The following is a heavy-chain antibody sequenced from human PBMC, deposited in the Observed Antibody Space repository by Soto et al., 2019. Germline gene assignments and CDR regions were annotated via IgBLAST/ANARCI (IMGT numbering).Heavy chain of an antibody. CDR2: ISWNSGSI. D-gene: IGHD6-13*01. V-gene: IGHV3-9*01. CDR1: GFTFDDYA. Sequence: GGSLRLSCAASGFTFDDYAMHWVRQAPGKGLEWVSGISWNSGSIGYADSVKGRFTISGDNAKNSLYLQMNSLRAEDTALYYCAKGTGYSSSWCIGYWGQGTLVTVSS. CDR3: AKGTGYSSSWCIGY. J-gene: IGHJ4*02.